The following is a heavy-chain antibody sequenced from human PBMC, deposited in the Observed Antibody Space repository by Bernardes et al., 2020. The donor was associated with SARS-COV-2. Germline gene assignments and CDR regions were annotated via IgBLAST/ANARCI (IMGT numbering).Heavy chain of an antibody. CDR3: ARAPRWIYWFDP. Sequence: SETLSPTCAVYGGSFSGYYWSWIRQPPGKGLEWIGEINHSGSTNYNPSLKSRVTISVDTSKNQFSLKLSSVTAADTAVYYCARAPRWIYWFDPWGQGTLVTVSS. V-gene: IGHV4-34*01. CDR1: GGSFSGYY. CDR2: INHSGST. J-gene: IGHJ5*02. D-gene: IGHD2-2*03.